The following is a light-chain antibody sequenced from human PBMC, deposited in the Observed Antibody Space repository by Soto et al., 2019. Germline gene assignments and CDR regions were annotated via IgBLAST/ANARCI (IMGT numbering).Light chain of an antibody. CDR2: VVS. CDR3: SSYTSSDTPYV. J-gene: IGLJ1*01. Sequence: QSALTQPASVSGSPGQSITISCTGTSSDVGGYNYVSWYQQHPDKAPKLMIYVVSNRPSGVSNLFSGSKSGNTASLTISGLQAEVEADYYCSSYTSSDTPYVFGTGTKLTAL. CDR1: SSDVGGYNY. V-gene: IGLV2-14*01.